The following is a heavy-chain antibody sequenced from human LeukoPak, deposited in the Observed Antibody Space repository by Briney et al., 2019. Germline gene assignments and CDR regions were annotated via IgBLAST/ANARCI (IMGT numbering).Heavy chain of an antibody. CDR2: IYYSGST. Sequence: SETLSLTCTVSGGSISSYYWSWIRQPPGKGLEWIGYIYYSGSTNYNPSLKSRVTMSVDTSKNQFSLKLSSVTAADTAVYYCARVMWYYGSGSYDPWGQGTLVTVSS. J-gene: IGHJ5*02. CDR3: ARVMWYYGSGSYDP. CDR1: GGSISSYY. D-gene: IGHD3-10*01. V-gene: IGHV4-59*01.